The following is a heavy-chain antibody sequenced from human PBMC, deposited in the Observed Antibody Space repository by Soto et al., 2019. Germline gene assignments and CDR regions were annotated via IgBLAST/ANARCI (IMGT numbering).Heavy chain of an antibody. CDR3: AKSGPTNYFDY. CDR2: LSGGGAFT. CDR1: GFTVDNG. J-gene: IGHJ4*02. V-gene: IGHV3-23*01. Sequence: PGGSLRLSCATSGFTVDNGMTWVRQTPGKGLEWVSGLSGGGAFTYYADSVKGRFTISRDDSKNTLYLQMNSLRVDDTAVYYCAKSGPTNYFDYWGQGIQVTVSS.